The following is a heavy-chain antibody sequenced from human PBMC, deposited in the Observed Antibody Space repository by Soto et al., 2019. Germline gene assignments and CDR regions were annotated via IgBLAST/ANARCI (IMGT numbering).Heavy chain of an antibody. V-gene: IGHV3-30-3*01. CDR1: GFTFSSYA. J-gene: IGHJ6*02. Sequence: PGGSLRLSCAASGFTFSSYAMHWVRQAPGKGLEWVAVISYDGSNKYYADSVKGRFTISRDNSKNTMYLQMNSLRAEDTAVYYCARDRYTVELGYYYGMDVWGQGTTVTVSS. CDR3: ARDRYTVELGYYYGMDV. CDR2: ISYDGSNK. D-gene: IGHD3-16*02.